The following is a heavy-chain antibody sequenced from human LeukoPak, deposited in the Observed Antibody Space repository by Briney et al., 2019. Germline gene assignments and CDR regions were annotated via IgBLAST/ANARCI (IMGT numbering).Heavy chain of an antibody. D-gene: IGHD2-2*01. V-gene: IGHV1-18*01. CDR2: ISPYIGNT. J-gene: IGHJ3*02. Sequence: ASVKVSCKASGYTFTKYDIHWVRQAPGQRLEWMGWISPYIGNTYYSQKLQGRVTMTTDTSTSTAYMELRSLRSDDTAVYYCARDPIGGSTSYAFDIWGQGTMVTVSS. CDR1: GYTFTKYD. CDR3: ARDPIGGSTSYAFDI.